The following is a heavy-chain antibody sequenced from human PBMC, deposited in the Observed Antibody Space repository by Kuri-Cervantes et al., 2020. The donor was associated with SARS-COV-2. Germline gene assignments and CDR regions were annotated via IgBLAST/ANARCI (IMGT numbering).Heavy chain of an antibody. CDR2: IYTSGST. CDR3: ARVNWGFDY. D-gene: IGHD7-27*01. Sequence: SETLSLTCTVSGGSISSGSYYWSWIRQPAGKGLEWIGRIYTSGSTNYNPSLKSRVTMSVDTSKNQSSLKLSSVTAADTAVYYCARVNWGFDYWCQGTLVTVSS. V-gene: IGHV4-61*02. CDR1: GGSISSGSYY. J-gene: IGHJ4*02.